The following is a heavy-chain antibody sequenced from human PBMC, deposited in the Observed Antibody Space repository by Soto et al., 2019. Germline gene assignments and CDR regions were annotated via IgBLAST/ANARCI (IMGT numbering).Heavy chain of an antibody. D-gene: IGHD6-13*01. J-gene: IGHJ5*02. CDR2: IFANGHT. V-gene: IGHV4-4*07. CDR1: GGSISEEY. Sequence: PSETLSLTCIVSGGSISEEYWNWVRQPPGKGLEWIGLIFANGHTDYNPSLKSRVTMSVDASKNQFSLRLTSMTAADTAVYYCVASLAASGLNWLDPWGRGTRVTVSS. CDR3: VASLAASGLNWLDP.